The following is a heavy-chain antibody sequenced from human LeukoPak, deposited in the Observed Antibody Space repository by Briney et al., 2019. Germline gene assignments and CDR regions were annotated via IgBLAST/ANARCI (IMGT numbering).Heavy chain of an antibody. CDR2: INQDGSEK. CDR1: GFTFSSYW. Sequence: GGSLRLSCAASGFTFSSYWMSWVRQAPGKGLEWVANINQDGSEKNYVDSVKGRFAISRDNANNLLYLQMNSLRAGDTAIYYCAISIQLPNWGQGTLVTVSS. J-gene: IGHJ4*02. CDR3: AISIQLPN. D-gene: IGHD5-18*01. V-gene: IGHV3-7*03.